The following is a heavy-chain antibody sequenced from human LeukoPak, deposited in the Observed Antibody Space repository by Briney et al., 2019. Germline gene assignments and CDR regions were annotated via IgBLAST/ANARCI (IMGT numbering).Heavy chain of an antibody. CDR3: ARDPKSITMVRFAGGDV. Sequence: PGGSLRLSCAASGFTFSSYAMSWVRQAPGKGLEWVANIKQDGSEKYYVDSVKGRFTISRDNAKNSLYLQMNSLRAEDTAVYYCARDPKSITMVRFAGGDVWGQGTTVTVSS. V-gene: IGHV3-7*01. CDR1: GFTFSSYA. J-gene: IGHJ6*02. D-gene: IGHD3-10*01. CDR2: IKQDGSEK.